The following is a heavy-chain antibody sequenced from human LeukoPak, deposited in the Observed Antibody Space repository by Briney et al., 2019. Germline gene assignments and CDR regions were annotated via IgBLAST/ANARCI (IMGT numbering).Heavy chain of an antibody. Sequence: GGSLRLSCAASGFTFSSYSMNWVRQAPGKGLEWVSYISSSSSTIYYADSVKGRFTISRDNAKNSLYLQMNSLRDEDTAVYYCARVRYYDILTGRRHYFDYWGQGTLVTVSS. D-gene: IGHD3-9*01. J-gene: IGHJ4*02. CDR2: ISSSSSTI. CDR3: ARVRYYDILTGRRHYFDY. CDR1: GFTFSSYS. V-gene: IGHV3-48*02.